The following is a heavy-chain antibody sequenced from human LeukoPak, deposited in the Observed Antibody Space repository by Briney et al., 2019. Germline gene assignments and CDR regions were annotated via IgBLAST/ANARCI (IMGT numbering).Heavy chain of an antibody. CDR1: GFTFSSYG. V-gene: IGHV3-30*18. J-gene: IGHJ6*03. CDR2: IFYDGSNK. D-gene: IGHD6-6*01. Sequence: PGRSLRLSCAASGFTFSSYGIHWVRQAPGKGLEWVAVIFYDGSNKYYGASVKGRFTISRDNSNNTLYVQMNSLRAGDTAVYYCAKLLTGRPSGYMDVWGKGTTVTVSS. CDR3: AKLLTGRPSGYMDV.